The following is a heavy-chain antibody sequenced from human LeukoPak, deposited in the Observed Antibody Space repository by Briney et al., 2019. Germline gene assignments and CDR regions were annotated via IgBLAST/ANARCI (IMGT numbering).Heavy chain of an antibody. CDR3: AKDCLLWFGELFQNAFDI. D-gene: IGHD3-10*01. CDR2: ISSSSSYI. CDR1: GFTFSSYS. Sequence: GSLSLSCAASGFTFSSYSMNWVRQAPGKGLEWVSSISSSSSYIYYADSVKGRFTISRDNAKNTLYLQMNSLRAEDTAVYYCAKDCLLWFGELFQNAFDIWGQGTMVTVSS. V-gene: IGHV3-21*04. J-gene: IGHJ3*02.